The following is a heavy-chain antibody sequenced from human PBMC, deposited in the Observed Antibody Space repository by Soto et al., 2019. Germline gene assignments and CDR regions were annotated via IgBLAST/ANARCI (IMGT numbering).Heavy chain of an antibody. CDR2: ISAYNGNT. D-gene: IGHD4-17*01. CDR1: GYTFTSYG. CDR3: AREEYDYGDFDAFDI. J-gene: IGHJ3*02. Sequence: ASVKVSCKASGYTFTSYGIGWVRQAPGQGLEWMGWISAYNGNTNYAQKLQGRVTMTTDTSTSTAYMELRSLRSDDTAVYYCAREEYDYGDFDAFDIWGQGTMVTVSS. V-gene: IGHV1-18*01.